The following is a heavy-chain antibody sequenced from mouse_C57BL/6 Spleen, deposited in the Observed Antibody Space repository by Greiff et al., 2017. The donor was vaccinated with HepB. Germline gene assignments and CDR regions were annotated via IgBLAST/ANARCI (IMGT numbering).Heavy chain of an antibody. CDR1: GYTFTSYW. D-gene: IGHD1-1*01. J-gene: IGHJ1*03. CDR2: IDPSDSYT. V-gene: IGHV1-59*01. CDR3: ARGTVVATWDWYFDV. Sequence: QVQLQQPGAELVRPGTSVKLSCKASGYTFTSYWMHWVKQRPGQGLEWIGVIDPSDSYTNYNQKFKGKATLTVDTSSSPAYMQLSSLTSEDSAVYYCARGTVVATWDWYFDVWGTGTTVTVSS.